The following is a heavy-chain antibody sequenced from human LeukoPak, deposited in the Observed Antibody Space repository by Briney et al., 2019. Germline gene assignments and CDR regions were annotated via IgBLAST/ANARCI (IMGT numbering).Heavy chain of an antibody. D-gene: IGHD3-9*01. Sequence: SETLSLTCTVSGGTISSYYWSWIRQPAGKGLEWIGRIYTSGSTNYNASLTSRVTMSVDTSKNQFSLKLSSVTAADTAGYYCARERLRYFDWSLDYWGQGTLVTVSS. CDR1: GGTISSYY. CDR3: ARERLRYFDWSLDY. J-gene: IGHJ4*02. V-gene: IGHV4-4*07. CDR2: IYTSGST.